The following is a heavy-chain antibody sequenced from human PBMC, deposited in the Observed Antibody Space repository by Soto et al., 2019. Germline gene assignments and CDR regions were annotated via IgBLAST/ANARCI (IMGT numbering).Heavy chain of an antibody. CDR1: GGSISSYH. J-gene: IGHJ4*02. V-gene: IGHV4-4*07. D-gene: IGHD3-22*01. CDR2: MYSTGNT. Sequence: SETLSLTCSVSGGSISSYHWSWIRQPAGKGLEWIGRMYSTGNTNYNPSLKSRVTVSIDTSKNQFFLRLNSVTAADSAVYYCARAPRPYYYDSSGYYGDYWGQGTLVTVSS. CDR3: ARAPRPYYYDSSGYYGDY.